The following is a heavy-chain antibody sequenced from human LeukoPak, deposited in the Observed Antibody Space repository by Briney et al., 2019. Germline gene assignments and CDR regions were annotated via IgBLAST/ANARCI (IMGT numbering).Heavy chain of an antibody. V-gene: IGHV3-7*01. CDR1: GFTFSSYW. CDR3: ARERDGGKRGTFDY. Sequence: GGSLRLSCAASGFTFSSYWMSWVRQAPGKGLEWVASITQDGSQKYYVDSVEGRFTISRDNAKNSLYLQMNSLRAEDTAVYYCARERDGGKRGTFDYWGQGTLVTVSS. CDR2: ITQDGSQK. J-gene: IGHJ4*02. D-gene: IGHD4-23*01.